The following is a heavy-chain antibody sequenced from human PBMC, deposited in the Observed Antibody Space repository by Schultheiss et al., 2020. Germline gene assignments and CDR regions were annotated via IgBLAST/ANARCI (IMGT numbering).Heavy chain of an antibody. Sequence: SETLSLTCTVSGGSISSSSYYWGWIRQPPGKGLEWIGSIYYSGSTYYNPSLKSRVTISVDTSKNQFSLKLSSVTAASTAVYYCARHRAARFGEDGMDVWGQGTTVTVSS. CDR3: ARHRAARFGEDGMDV. CDR2: IYYSGST. CDR1: GGSISSSSYY. J-gene: IGHJ6*02. V-gene: IGHV4-39*01. D-gene: IGHD3-10*01.